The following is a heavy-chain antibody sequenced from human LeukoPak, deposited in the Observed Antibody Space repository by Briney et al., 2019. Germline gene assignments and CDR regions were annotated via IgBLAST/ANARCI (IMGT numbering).Heavy chain of an antibody. J-gene: IGHJ3*02. Sequence: GGSLRLSCAASGFTFSSYTMNWVRQAPGKGLEWVSSISSSSSYIYYADSVKGRFTISRDNAKNSLYLQMNSLRADDTAVYYCARELLETAMVREAWNEAFDIWGQGTVVTVSS. V-gene: IGHV3-21*01. CDR1: GFTFSSYT. CDR2: ISSSSSYI. CDR3: ARELLETAMVREAWNEAFDI. D-gene: IGHD5-18*01.